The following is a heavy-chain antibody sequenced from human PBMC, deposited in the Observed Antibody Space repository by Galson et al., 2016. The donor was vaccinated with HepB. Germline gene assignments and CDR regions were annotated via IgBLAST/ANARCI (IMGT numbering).Heavy chain of an antibody. CDR3: TGSTGWLPAH. CDR2: ISSSGTTI. J-gene: IGHJ4*02. D-gene: IGHD3-22*01. Sequence: SLRLSCAASGFTFSRYEMNWVRQAPGKGLEWVSYISSSGTTIYYADSVKGRVTISRDKARNSLYLQMNGLRTEDTALYYCTGSTGWLPAHWGQGSLVTVSS. V-gene: IGHV3-48*03. CDR1: GFTFSRYE.